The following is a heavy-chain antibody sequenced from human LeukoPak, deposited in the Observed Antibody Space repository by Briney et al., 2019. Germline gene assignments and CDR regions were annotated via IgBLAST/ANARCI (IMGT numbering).Heavy chain of an antibody. CDR2: IRSKPYGGTT. D-gene: IGHD3-9*01. Sequence: PRRSLRLSCTASGFTFGDYAMSWFRQAPGKGLEWVGFIRSKPYGGTTEYAAPVKGRFTISRDDSKTIAYLQMNSLKTEDTAVYYCTRGYDVLTGLSYFDYWGQGALVTVSS. J-gene: IGHJ4*02. CDR1: GFTFGDYA. V-gene: IGHV3-49*03. CDR3: TRGYDVLTGLSYFDY.